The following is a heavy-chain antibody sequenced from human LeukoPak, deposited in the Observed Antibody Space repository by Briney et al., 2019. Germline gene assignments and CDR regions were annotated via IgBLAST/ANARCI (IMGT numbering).Heavy chain of an antibody. J-gene: IGHJ3*02. CDR2: ISGSGGST. Sequence: GGSLRLPCAASGFTFSSYAMSWVRLAPGKGLEWVSAISGSGGSTYYADSVKGRFTISRDNSKNTLYLQMNSLRAEDTAVYYCAKDYDILNRGGFDAFDIWGQGTMVTVSS. CDR3: AKDYDILNRGGFDAFDI. V-gene: IGHV3-23*01. CDR1: GFTFSSYA. D-gene: IGHD3-9*01.